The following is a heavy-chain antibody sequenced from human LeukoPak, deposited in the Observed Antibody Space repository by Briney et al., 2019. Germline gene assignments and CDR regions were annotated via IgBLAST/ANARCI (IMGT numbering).Heavy chain of an antibody. Sequence: SQTLSLTCTVSGGSISRGRCYWSWIPQPAGKGLEWIRRIFASGSTNYNPSLKSRVTISVDTSKTQFSLKLSSVTAADTAVYYCARGESPSYCSGGSCYSEAYYMDVWGKGTTVTVSS. V-gene: IGHV4-61*02. CDR1: GGSISRGRCY. CDR3: ARGESPSYCSGGSCYSEAYYMDV. CDR2: IFASGST. D-gene: IGHD2-15*01. J-gene: IGHJ6*03.